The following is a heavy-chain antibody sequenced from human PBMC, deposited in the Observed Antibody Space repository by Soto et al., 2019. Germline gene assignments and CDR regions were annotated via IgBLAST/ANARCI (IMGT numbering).Heavy chain of an antibody. V-gene: IGHV4-4*02. D-gene: IGHD3-10*01. CDR3: AGGFGSGHYDY. CDR2: IYHSGST. Sequence: QVQLQQSGPGLVKPSGTLSLTCAVSGVSISSSSWWSWIRQPPGRGLEWVGEIYHSGSTNYNPSLKSPVTISVDKAKKQFALRLSSVTAADTAVYYVAGGFGSGHYDYWGQGSLVTVSS. CDR1: GVSISSSSW. J-gene: IGHJ4*02.